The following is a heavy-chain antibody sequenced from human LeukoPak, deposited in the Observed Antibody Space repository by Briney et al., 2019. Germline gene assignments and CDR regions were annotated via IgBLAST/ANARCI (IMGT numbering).Heavy chain of an antibody. CDR2: MNPNSGNT. CDR1: GYTFTSYG. Sequence: GASVKVSCKASGYTFTSYGISWVRQATGQGLEWMGWMNPNSGNTGYAQKFQGRVTMTRNTSISTAYMELSSLRSEDTAVYYCARQGGIAAAGNYYGMDVWGQGTTVIVSS. D-gene: IGHD6-13*01. V-gene: IGHV1-8*02. J-gene: IGHJ6*02. CDR3: ARQGGIAAAGNYYGMDV.